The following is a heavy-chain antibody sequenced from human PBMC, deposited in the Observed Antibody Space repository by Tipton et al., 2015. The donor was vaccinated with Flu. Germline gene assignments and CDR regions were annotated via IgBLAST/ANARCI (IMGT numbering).Heavy chain of an antibody. D-gene: IGHD3-10*01. CDR2: IHYSGSP. V-gene: IGHV4-38-2*02. Sequence: TLSLTCTVSGYSMRSDYFWGWIRQPPGKGLEWIGNIHYSGSPHYNPSLKSRVTISVDTSKNQFSLKLSSVTAADTAMYYCARLLLWVGDRDYWGQGTQVTVSS. CDR3: ARLLLWVGDRDY. J-gene: IGHJ4*02. CDR1: GYSMRSDYF.